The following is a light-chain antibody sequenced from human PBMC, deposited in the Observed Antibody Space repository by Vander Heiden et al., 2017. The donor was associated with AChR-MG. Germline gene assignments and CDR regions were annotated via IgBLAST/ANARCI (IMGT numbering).Light chain of an antibody. Sequence: QSALTQPASVSGSPGQSTTISCTGTSSDVGAYNYVSWHQQQPGKAPKLMIYDVASRPAVASNRFAGSKSGNAASLTIAGLQAEDEDDYCCISYTARSTLLFGGGTKLTVL. CDR2: DVA. CDR3: ISYTARSTLL. CDR1: SSDVGAYNY. V-gene: IGLV2-14*03. J-gene: IGLJ3*02.